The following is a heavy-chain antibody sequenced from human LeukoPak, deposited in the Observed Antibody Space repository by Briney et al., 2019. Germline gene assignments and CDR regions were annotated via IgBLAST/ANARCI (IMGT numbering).Heavy chain of an antibody. J-gene: IGHJ5*02. CDR3: ARHTRVTVVQNWFDP. D-gene: IGHD3-10*01. Sequence: PSETLSLTCTVSGGSISSSSYYWGWIRQPPGKGLEWIGSIYYSGSTYYNPSLKSRVTISVDTSKNQFSLKLSSVTAADTAVYYCARHTRVTVVQNWFDPWGQGTLVTVSS. V-gene: IGHV4-39*01. CDR1: GGSISSSSYY. CDR2: IYYSGST.